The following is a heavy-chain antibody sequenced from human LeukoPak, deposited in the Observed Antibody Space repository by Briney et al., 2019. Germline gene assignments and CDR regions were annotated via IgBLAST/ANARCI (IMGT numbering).Heavy chain of an antibody. Sequence: GGSLRLSCAASGFTFSSYWMSWDRQAPGKGLEWVANIKQDGSEKYYVDSVKGRFTISRDNAKNSLYLQMNSLRAEDTAVYYCANSHSYYDFWSGYYGYFDYWGQGTLVTVSS. J-gene: IGHJ4*02. CDR1: GFTFSSYW. D-gene: IGHD3-3*01. CDR2: IKQDGSEK. V-gene: IGHV3-7*01. CDR3: ANSHSYYDFWSGYYGYFDY.